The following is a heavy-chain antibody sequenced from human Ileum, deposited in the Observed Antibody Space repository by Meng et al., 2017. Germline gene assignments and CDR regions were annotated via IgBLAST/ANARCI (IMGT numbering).Heavy chain of an antibody. J-gene: IGHJ3*01. CDR1: GFTFIRYA. D-gene: IGHD2-2*01. V-gene: IGHV3-23*01. CDR2: ITGSGVTT. Sequence: GGSLRLSCAASGFTFIRYAMSWVRQAPGKGLEWVSVITGSGVTTYYADSVKGRFTISRENSKNTLYLQMSSLRAEDTALYYCAKDSRYCSSASCHGDDAFDVWGQGALVTVSS. CDR3: AKDSRYCSSASCHGDDAFDV.